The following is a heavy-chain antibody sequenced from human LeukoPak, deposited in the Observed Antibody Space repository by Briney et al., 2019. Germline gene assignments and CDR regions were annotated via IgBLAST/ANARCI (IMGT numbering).Heavy chain of an antibody. Sequence: PGGSLRLSCGASGFTFSSYAMSWVRQAPGKGLEWVSSISGSGYNTYYANSVKGRFSISRDNSKNTLDLQMNSLRAEDTAVYYCAKDYIGYDQDFDYWGQGTLVTVSS. J-gene: IGHJ4*02. V-gene: IGHV3-23*01. CDR1: GFTFSSYA. D-gene: IGHD2-2*01. CDR2: ISGSGYNT. CDR3: AKDYIGYDQDFDY.